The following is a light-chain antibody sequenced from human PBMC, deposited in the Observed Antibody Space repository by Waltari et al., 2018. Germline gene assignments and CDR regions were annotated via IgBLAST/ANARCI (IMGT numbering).Light chain of an antibody. J-gene: IGLJ2*01. Sequence: QSALTQPASVSGSPGQSITISCTGTRRDVGGYNFVSWYQQHPGKAPKLMIYDVTNRPSGISNRFSGSKSGNTASLTISGLQAEDEADYYCSSYASNNDVLFGGGTKLTVL. CDR3: SSYASNNDVL. V-gene: IGLV2-14*03. CDR2: DVT. CDR1: RRDVGGYNF.